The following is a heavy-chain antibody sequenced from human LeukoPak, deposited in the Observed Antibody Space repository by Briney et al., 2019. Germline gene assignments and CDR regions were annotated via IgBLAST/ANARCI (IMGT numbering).Heavy chain of an antibody. CDR1: GYTFSDYY. Sequence: ASVKVSCKASGYTFSDYYMHWVRQAPGQGLEWMGWINPNSGGTNYAQKFQGRVNMTRDTSIRTAYMELSSLISDDTAVYYCAREIGMTRGLIKRGWFDPWGQGTLVTVSS. V-gene: IGHV1-2*02. CDR2: INPNSGGT. D-gene: IGHD3-10*01. CDR3: AREIGMTRGLIKRGWFDP. J-gene: IGHJ5*02.